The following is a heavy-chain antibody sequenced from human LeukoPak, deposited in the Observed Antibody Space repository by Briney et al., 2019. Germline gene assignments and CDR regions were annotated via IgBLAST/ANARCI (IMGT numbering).Heavy chain of an antibody. D-gene: IGHD3-3*01. CDR1: GGTFSSYA. J-gene: IGHJ5*02. V-gene: IGHV1-69*05. CDR2: IIPIFGTA. CDR3: ARYEGP. Sequence: ASVKVSCKASGGTFSSYAISWVRQAPGQGVEWMGGIIPIFGTANYAQKFQGRDTITTDESTATAYMELSSLRSEDTAVYYCARYEGPWGQGTLVTVSS.